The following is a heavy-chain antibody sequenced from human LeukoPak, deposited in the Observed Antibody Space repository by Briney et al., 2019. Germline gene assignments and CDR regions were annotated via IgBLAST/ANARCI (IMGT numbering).Heavy chain of an antibody. Sequence: GGSLRLSCAASGFTVSSNYMTWIRQAPRKGLEWVSIIYSGGNTYYADSVKGRFAISRDNSKNTVYLQMNSLRAEDTAVYYCVNLPGGGYWGQGTLVTVSS. V-gene: IGHV3-66*02. CDR3: VNLPGGGY. J-gene: IGHJ4*02. D-gene: IGHD7-27*01. CDR1: GFTVSSNY. CDR2: IYSGGNT.